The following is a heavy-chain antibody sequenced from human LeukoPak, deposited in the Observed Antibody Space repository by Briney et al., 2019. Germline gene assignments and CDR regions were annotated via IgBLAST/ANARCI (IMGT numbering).Heavy chain of an antibody. CDR3: AQSDSNGIFCYVLDS. CDR2: MSGSGDTT. D-gene: IGHD2-2*01. J-gene: IGHJ4*02. Sequence: SGGSLRLSCAGSGFSFTSFAMSWVRQAPGRGLEWVSAMSGSGDTTYYADSVKGRFTISRDLSKNTLYLQMNSLRAGDTAVYYCAQSDSNGIFCYVLDSWGQGTLVTVSS. CDR1: GFSFTSFA. V-gene: IGHV3-23*01.